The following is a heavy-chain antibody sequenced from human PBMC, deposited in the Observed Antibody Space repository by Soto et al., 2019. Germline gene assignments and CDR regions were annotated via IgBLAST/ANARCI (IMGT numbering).Heavy chain of an antibody. D-gene: IGHD1-26*01. CDR3: AKNQGVELVPLATVDWFDP. V-gene: IGHV3-23*01. CDR2: ISGSGLKK. Sequence: GGSLRLSCAASGFIFENFGMSWVRQAPGKGLEWISSISGSGLKKYYADSVKGRFTISRDNSKSTVYLELNNMSAEDTAVYHCAKNQGVELVPLATVDWFDPWGQGSVVTVSS. J-gene: IGHJ5*02. CDR1: GFIFENFG.